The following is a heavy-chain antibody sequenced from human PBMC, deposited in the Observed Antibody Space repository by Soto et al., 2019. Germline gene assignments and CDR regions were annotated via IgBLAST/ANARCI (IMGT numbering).Heavy chain of an antibody. CDR1: GLTFSSYA. J-gene: IGHJ4*02. D-gene: IGHD4-17*01. CDR2: ISGSGAST. CDR3: AMMTTVTLRGFDY. Sequence: EVQLLESGGGLVQPGGSLRISCAASGLTFSSYAINWVRQAPGKGLEWVSGISGSGASTFYADSVKGRFTISRDNSKNTLYVLMNNLRAEDTAVYYCAMMTTVTLRGFDYWGQGTLVTVSS. V-gene: IGHV3-23*01.